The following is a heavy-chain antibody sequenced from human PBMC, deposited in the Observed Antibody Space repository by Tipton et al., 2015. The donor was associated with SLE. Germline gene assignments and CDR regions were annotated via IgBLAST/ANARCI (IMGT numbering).Heavy chain of an antibody. D-gene: IGHD3-22*01. CDR2: ISYDGSNK. Sequence: SLRLSCTASGFTSTTYATHWVRQAPGKGLEWVAVISYDGSNKYYADSVKGRFTISRDNSKKTLYLQMNRLRAEDTAVYYCAKASGRNYYDSSGYVDYWGQGTLVTVSS. CDR1: GFTSTTYA. CDR3: AKASGRNYYDSSGYVDY. V-gene: IGHV3-30-3*01. J-gene: IGHJ4*02.